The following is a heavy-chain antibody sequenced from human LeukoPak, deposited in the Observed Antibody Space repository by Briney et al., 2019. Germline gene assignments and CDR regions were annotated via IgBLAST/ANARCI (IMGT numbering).Heavy chain of an antibody. J-gene: IGHJ4*02. V-gene: IGHV3-21*01. D-gene: IGHD5-12*01. CDR1: GFTFSSYS. CDR2: ISSSSSYI. CDR3: ARLRMATIAFDY. Sequence: GGSLRLSCAASGFTFSSYSMNWVRQAPGKGLEWVSSISSSSSYIYYADSVKGRFTISRDNAKNSLYLQMNSLRAEDTAVYYCARLRMATIAFDYWGQGILVTVSS.